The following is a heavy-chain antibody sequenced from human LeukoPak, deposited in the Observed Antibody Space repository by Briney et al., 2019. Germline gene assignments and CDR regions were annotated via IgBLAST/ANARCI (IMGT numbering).Heavy chain of an antibody. Sequence: GGSLRLSCAASGFTFSDHYMDWVRQAPGKGLEWVGRSRNKANSYTTEYAASVKGRFTVSRDDSKNSLYLQMSLLKTEDTAVYYCITGLTGTLGYWGQGTLVTVSS. J-gene: IGHJ4*02. CDR3: ITGLTGTLGY. CDR1: GFTFSDHY. D-gene: IGHD1-20*01. CDR2: SRNKANSYTT. V-gene: IGHV3-72*01.